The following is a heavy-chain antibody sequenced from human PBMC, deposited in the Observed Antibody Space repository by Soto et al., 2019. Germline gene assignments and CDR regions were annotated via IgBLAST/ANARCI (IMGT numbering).Heavy chain of an antibody. V-gene: IGHV1-69*02. D-gene: IGHD2-21*02. CDR1: GGTFSSYT. J-gene: IGHJ4*02. CDR3: EVTTGY. Sequence: SVKVSCKASGGTFSSYTISWVRQAPGQGLEWMGRIIPNLGIANYAQKFQGRVTITTDKSISTVYMELSSLRSEDTAVYFCEVTTGYWGQGTMVTVSS. CDR2: IIPNLGIA.